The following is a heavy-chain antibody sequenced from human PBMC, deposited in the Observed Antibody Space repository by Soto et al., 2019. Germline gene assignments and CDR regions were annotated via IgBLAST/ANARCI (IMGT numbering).Heavy chain of an antibody. V-gene: IGHV3-30-3*01. CDR1: GFTFSSYA. CDR2: ISYDGSNK. D-gene: IGHD3-10*01. J-gene: IGHJ1*01. CDR3: ARDSTVRGGEYFQH. Sequence: ESGGGVVQPGRSLRLSCAASGFTFSSYAMHWVRQAPGKGLEWVAVISYDGSNKYYADSVKGRFTISRDNSKNTLYLQMNSLRAEDTAGYYCARDSTVRGGEYFQHWGQGTLVTVSS.